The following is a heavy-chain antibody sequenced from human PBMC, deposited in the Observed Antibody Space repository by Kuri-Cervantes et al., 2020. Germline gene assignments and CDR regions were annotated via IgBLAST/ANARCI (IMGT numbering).Heavy chain of an antibody. D-gene: IGHD1-26*01. J-gene: IGHJ4*02. CDR1: GFTFSSYA. CDR2: ISYDGSNK. CDR3: ARIPVSGSYYAGGYFDY. Sequence: GSLRLSCAASGFTFSSYAMHWVRQAPGKGLEWVAVISYDGSNKYYADSVKGRFTISRDNAKNSLYLQMNSLRAEDTAVYYCARIPVSGSYYAGGYFDYWGQGTLVTVSS. V-gene: IGHV3-30-3*01.